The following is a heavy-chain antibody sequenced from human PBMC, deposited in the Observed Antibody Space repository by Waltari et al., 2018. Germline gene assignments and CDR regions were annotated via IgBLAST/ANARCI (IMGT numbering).Heavy chain of an antibody. CDR3: ARMITFGGVIVIGGVGAFDI. CDR2: IYTSGST. Sequence: QVQLQESGPGLVKPSQTLSLTCTVSGGSISSGSYYWSWIRQPAWKGLEWIGYIYTSGSTNYNPSLKSRVTISVDTSKNQFSLKLSSVTAADTAVYYCARMITFGGVIVIGGVGAFDIWGQGTMVTVSS. J-gene: IGHJ3*02. D-gene: IGHD3-16*02. CDR1: GGSISSGSYY. V-gene: IGHV4-61*09.